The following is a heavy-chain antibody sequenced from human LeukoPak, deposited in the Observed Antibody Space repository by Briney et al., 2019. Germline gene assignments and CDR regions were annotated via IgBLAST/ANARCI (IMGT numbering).Heavy chain of an antibody. CDR1: GGSISSGDYY. CDR3: ARGGAARLHFQN. CDR2: IYYSGST. J-gene: IGHJ1*01. V-gene: IGHV4-30-4*02. Sequence: SETLSLTCTVSGGSISSGDYYWSWIRQPPGKGLEWIGYIYYSGSTYYNPSLKSRVTISVDTSKNQFSLNLNSVTAADTAVYYCARGGAARLHFQNWGQGTLVTVSS. D-gene: IGHD6-6*01.